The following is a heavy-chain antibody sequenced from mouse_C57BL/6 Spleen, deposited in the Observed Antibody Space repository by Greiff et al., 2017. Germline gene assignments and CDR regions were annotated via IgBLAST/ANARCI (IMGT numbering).Heavy chain of an antibody. Sequence: VQLQQSGAELVKPGASVKMSCKASGYTFTTYPIEWMKQNHGKSLEWIGNFHPYNDDTKYNEKFKGKATLTVEKSSSTVYLELSLLTSDDSAVYYCARGDYWGSYAMDYWGQGTSVTVSS. CDR3: ARGDYWGSYAMDY. V-gene: IGHV1-47*01. D-gene: IGHD1-1*01. CDR2: FHPYNDDT. CDR1: GYTFTTYP. J-gene: IGHJ4*01.